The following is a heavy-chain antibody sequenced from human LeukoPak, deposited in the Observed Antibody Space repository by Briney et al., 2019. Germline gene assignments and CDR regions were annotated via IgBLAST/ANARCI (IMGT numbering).Heavy chain of an antibody. Sequence: PGGSLRLSCAASGFTVSSNYMSWVRQAPGKGLEWVSVIYSGGSTYYADSVKGRFTTSRDNSKNTLYLQMNSLRAEDTAVYYCARDPGGKYYFDYWGQGTLVTVSS. D-gene: IGHD6-25*01. CDR3: ARDPGGKYYFDY. V-gene: IGHV3-53*01. CDR1: GFTVSSNY. J-gene: IGHJ4*02. CDR2: IYSGGST.